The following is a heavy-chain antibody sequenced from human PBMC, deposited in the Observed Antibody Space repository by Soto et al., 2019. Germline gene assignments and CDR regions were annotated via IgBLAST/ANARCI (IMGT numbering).Heavy chain of an antibody. Sequence: SVKVSCKASGGTFSGYAISWVRQAPGQGLEWMGGIIPIFGTANHAQKFQGRVTITADESTSTAYMELSSLRSEDTAVYYCARDVNGTYYDFWSGYLGSYGMDVWGQGTTVTVSS. D-gene: IGHD3-3*01. CDR3: ARDVNGTYYDFWSGYLGSYGMDV. CDR1: GGTFSGYA. J-gene: IGHJ6*02. V-gene: IGHV1-69*13. CDR2: IIPIFGTA.